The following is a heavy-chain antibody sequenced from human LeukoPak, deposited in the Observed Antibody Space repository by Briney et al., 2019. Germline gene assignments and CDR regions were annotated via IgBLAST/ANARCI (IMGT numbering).Heavy chain of an antibody. Sequence: ASVKVSCKASGYTFTSYYMHWVRQAPGQGLEWMGIINPSGGSTTYVQIFQGRVTMTRDMSTSTVYLELSSLRSEDTAVYYCARDSPGYGDAEGSDYWGQGTLVTVSS. CDR3: ARDSPGYGDAEGSDY. CDR2: INPSGGST. CDR1: GYTFTSYY. D-gene: IGHD4-17*01. J-gene: IGHJ4*02. V-gene: IGHV1-46*01.